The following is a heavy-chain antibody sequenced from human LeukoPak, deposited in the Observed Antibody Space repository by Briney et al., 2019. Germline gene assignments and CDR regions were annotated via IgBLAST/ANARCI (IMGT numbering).Heavy chain of an antibody. Sequence: SETLSLTCAVYGGSFSGYYWSWIRQPPGKGLEWIGEINHSGSTNYNPSLESRVTISVDTSKNQFSLKLSSVTAADTAVYYCARGQGYSSGWARHWGQGTLVTVSS. J-gene: IGHJ4*02. D-gene: IGHD6-19*01. CDR3: ARGQGYSSGWARH. CDR2: INHSGST. CDR1: GGSFSGYY. V-gene: IGHV4-34*01.